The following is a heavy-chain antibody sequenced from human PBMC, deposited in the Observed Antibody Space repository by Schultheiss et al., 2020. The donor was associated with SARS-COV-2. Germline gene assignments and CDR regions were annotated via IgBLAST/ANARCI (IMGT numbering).Heavy chain of an antibody. Sequence: LETLSLTCAVYGGSFSGYYWSWIRQPAGKGLEWIGYISHSGRPDYNPSLKSRVTISLDTSKNQFSLKVTSLTAADTAMYYCARRGFAWFFDLWGRGTLVTVSS. CDR1: GGSFSGYY. J-gene: IGHJ2*01. CDR3: ARRGFAWFFDL. CDR2: ISHSGRP. V-gene: IGHV4-59*08.